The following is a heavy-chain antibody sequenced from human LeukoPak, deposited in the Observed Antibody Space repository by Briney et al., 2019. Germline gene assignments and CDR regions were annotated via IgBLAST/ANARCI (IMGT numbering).Heavy chain of an antibody. D-gene: IGHD6-19*01. Sequence: SVKVSCKASGGTFSSYAISWVRQAPGQGLEWMGRTIPIFGTANYAQKFQGRVTITTDESTSTAYMELSSLRSEDTAVYYCARGRSLGALQWLVTEYFQHWGQGTLVTVSS. V-gene: IGHV1-69*05. J-gene: IGHJ1*01. CDR3: ARGRSLGALQWLVTEYFQH. CDR1: GGTFSSYA. CDR2: TIPIFGTA.